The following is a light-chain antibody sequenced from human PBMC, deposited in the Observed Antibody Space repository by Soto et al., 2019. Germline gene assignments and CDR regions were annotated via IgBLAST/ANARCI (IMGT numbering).Light chain of an antibody. Sequence: DIQMTQSPSSLSASVGDRVTITCRASESIDRHLNWYQQKPGKAPKLLIYAASSLQNGVPSRFRGGGSGTDFTLTISNLQPEDCATDYCQQTYSTLSITFGQETRLEIK. V-gene: IGKV1-39*01. CDR1: ESIDRH. CDR3: QQTYSTLSIT. CDR2: AAS. J-gene: IGKJ5*01.